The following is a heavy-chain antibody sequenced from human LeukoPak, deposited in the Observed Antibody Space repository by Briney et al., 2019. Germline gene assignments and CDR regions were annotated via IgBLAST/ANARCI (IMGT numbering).Heavy chain of an antibody. Sequence: GGSLRLSCAASGFTFKNYWMHWVRQTPGKGLVWIARINTDGSATNYADFVKGRITVSRDNSKNTLHLQMDSLRAEDTAVYYCARNALPYAFDIWGQGTMVTVSS. CDR1: GFTFKNYW. D-gene: IGHD2-15*01. CDR3: ARNALPYAFDI. V-gene: IGHV3-74*01. CDR2: INTDGSAT. J-gene: IGHJ3*02.